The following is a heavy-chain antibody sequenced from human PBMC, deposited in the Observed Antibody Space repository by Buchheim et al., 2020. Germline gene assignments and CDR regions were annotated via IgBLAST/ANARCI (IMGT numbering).Heavy chain of an antibody. Sequence: QVQLQESGPGLVKPSQTLSLTCTVSGGSISSGDYYWSWIRQPPGKGLEWIGYIYYSGSTYYNPSLKSRVTISVYTSKNPFSLKLSSVTAADTAVYYCARDRGRGTYYYYGMDVWGQGTT. J-gene: IGHJ6*02. CDR3: ARDRGRGTYYYYGMDV. CDR1: GGSISSGDYY. CDR2: IYYSGST. D-gene: IGHD1-1*01. V-gene: IGHV4-30-4*01.